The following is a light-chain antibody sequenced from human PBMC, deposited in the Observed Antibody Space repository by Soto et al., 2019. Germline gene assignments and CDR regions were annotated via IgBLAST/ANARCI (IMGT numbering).Light chain of an antibody. CDR2: SNN. J-gene: IGLJ3*02. CDR3: AAWDDSLNGWV. V-gene: IGLV1-44*01. Sequence: QSVLTQPPSASGTPGQRVTSCSGSSSNIGSNTVNWYQQLPGTAPKLLIYSNNQRPSRVPDRFSGSKSGTSASLAISGLQSEDEADYYCAAWDDSLNGWVFGGGTKLTVL. CDR1: SSNIGSNT.